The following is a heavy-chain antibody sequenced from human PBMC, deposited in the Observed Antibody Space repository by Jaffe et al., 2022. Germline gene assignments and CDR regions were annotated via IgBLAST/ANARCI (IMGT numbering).Heavy chain of an antibody. V-gene: IGHV3-21*01. CDR3: AREAGYSGLDDAFDI. CDR1: GFTFSSYS. CDR2: ISSSSSYI. J-gene: IGHJ3*02. Sequence: EVQLVESGGGLVKPGGSLRLSCAASGFTFSSYSMNWVRQAPGKGLEWVSSISSSSSYIYYADSVKGRFTISRDNAKNSLYLQMNSLRAEDTAVYYCAREAGYSGLDDAFDIWGQGTMVTVSS. D-gene: IGHD6-13*01.